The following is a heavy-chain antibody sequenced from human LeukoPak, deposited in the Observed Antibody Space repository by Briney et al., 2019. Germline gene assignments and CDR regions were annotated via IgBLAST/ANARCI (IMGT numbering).Heavy chain of an antibody. CDR1: GFTFSSFY. V-gene: IGHV3-21*01. J-gene: IGHJ4*02. D-gene: IGHD3-22*01. Sequence: GGSLRLSGAASGFTFSSFYMTWVRQAPGKGLEWVSSFGTRSTSIYHAGSVKGRFAISRDNAKNSLYLQMNSLRAEDTALYYCAREVSEGFDFWGQGTLVTVSS. CDR2: FGTRSTSI. CDR3: AREVSEGFDF.